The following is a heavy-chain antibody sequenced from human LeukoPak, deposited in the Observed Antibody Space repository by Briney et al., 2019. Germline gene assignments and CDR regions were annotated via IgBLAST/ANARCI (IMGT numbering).Heavy chain of an antibody. V-gene: IGHV3-23*01. Sequence: PSGTLSLTCAVSGGSISSSNWWSWVRQPPGKGLEWVSAISANSGSIYYADSVKGRFTISRDNSKNTLYLQMNSLRAEDTAVYYCAKDSRRFDYWGQGTLVTVSS. D-gene: IGHD6-13*01. CDR1: GGSISSSN. CDR2: ISANSGSI. J-gene: IGHJ4*02. CDR3: AKDSRRFDY.